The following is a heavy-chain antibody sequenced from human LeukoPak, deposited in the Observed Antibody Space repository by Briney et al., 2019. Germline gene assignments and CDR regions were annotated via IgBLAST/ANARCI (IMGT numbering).Heavy chain of an antibody. D-gene: IGHD1-26*01. CDR1: GFTFSSYA. V-gene: IGHV3-30*04. CDR2: ISYDGSNK. CDR3: VKVGLSGSYMYHFDS. Sequence: GGSLRLSCAASGFTFSSYAMHWVRQAPGKGLEWVAVISYDGSNKYYADSVKGRFTSSRDNSKNTLYLQMNSLRAEDTAVYYCVKVGLSGSYMYHFDSWGQGTLVTVSS. J-gene: IGHJ4*02.